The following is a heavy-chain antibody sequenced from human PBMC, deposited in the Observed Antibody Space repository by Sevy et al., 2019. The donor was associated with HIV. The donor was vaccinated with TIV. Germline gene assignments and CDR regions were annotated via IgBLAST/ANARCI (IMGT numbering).Heavy chain of an antibody. V-gene: IGHV1-18*01. D-gene: IGHD5-12*01. Sequence: ASVKVSCKASGYTFTSYGISWVRQAPGQGFEWMEWISAYNGNTNYAQKLKGRVTMTTDTSTRTAYMELRSLRSDDRAVYYCARDGSAGSGYGDYWGQGTLVTVSS. CDR2: ISAYNGNT. CDR3: ARDGSAGSGYGDY. CDR1: GYTFTSYG. J-gene: IGHJ4*02.